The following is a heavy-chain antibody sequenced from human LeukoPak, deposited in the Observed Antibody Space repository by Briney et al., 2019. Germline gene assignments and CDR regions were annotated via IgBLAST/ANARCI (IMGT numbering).Heavy chain of an antibody. CDR1: GFTFNSET. V-gene: IGHV3-53*01. CDR3: ARVGGH. J-gene: IGHJ4*02. CDR2: IYSGGST. Sequence: GGSLRLSCAASGFTFNSETMSWVRQAPGKGLESVSVIYSGGSTYYAESVRGRFTISRDNSKNTLYLQMNSLRVEDTAVYYCARVGGHWGQGTLVTVSS. D-gene: IGHD3-10*01.